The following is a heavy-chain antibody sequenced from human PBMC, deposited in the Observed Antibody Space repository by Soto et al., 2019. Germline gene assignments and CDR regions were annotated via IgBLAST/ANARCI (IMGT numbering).Heavy chain of an antibody. CDR1: CGSISSYY. Sequence: SETLSLTCTVSCGSISSYYWSWLRQPPGKGLEWIGYTYYSGSTNYNPSLKSRVTMSVDTSRNQFSLKLNSVTAADTAVYYCARTYCSGGSCYPGGNWFDPWGQGTLVTVSS. V-gene: IGHV4-59*01. CDR3: ARTYCSGGSCYPGGNWFDP. CDR2: TYYSGST. J-gene: IGHJ5*02. D-gene: IGHD2-15*01.